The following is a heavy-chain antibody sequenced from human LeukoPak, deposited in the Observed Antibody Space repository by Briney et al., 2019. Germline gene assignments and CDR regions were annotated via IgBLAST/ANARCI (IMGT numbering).Heavy chain of an antibody. CDR2: IYYSGST. D-gene: IGHD2-15*01. CDR1: GGSISSYY. V-gene: IGHV4-59*01. J-gene: IGHJ6*03. CDR3: ARERGYCSGGSCYLGPDYYYYMDV. Sequence: SETLSLTCTVSGGSISSYYWSWIRQPPGKGLEWIGYIYYSGSTNYNPPLKSRVTISVDTSKNQFSLKLSSVTAADTAVYYCARERGYCSGGSCYLGPDYYYYMDVWGKGTTVTVSS.